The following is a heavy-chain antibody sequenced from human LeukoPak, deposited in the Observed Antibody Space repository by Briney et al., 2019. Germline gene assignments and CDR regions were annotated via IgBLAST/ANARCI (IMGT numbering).Heavy chain of an antibody. V-gene: IGHV3-43*02. D-gene: IGHD6-6*01. J-gene: IGHJ4*02. CDR3: AKDSSSSG. CDR1: GFTFGDYA. CDR2: ISGDGGST. Sequence: GGSLRLSCAASGFTFGDYAMHWVRQAPGKGLEWVSRISGDGGSTYYADAVKGRFTISRDNSKNSLYLQMNSPRTEDTALYYCAKDSSSSGWGQGTLVTVSS.